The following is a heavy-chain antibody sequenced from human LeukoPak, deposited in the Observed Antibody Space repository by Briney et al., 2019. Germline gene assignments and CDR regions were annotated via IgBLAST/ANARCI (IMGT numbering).Heavy chain of an antibody. CDR2: INPNSGGT. V-gene: IGHV1-2*02. D-gene: IGHD2-2*01. CDR3: ARGGTYCSSTSYYDDWFDP. Sequence: ASVKVSCKASGYTFTGYYMRWVRQAPGQGLEWMGWINPNSGGTNYAQKFQGRVTMTRDTSISTAYMELSRLRSDDTAVYYCARGGTYCSSTSYYDDWFDPWGQGTLVTVSS. J-gene: IGHJ5*02. CDR1: GYTFTGYY.